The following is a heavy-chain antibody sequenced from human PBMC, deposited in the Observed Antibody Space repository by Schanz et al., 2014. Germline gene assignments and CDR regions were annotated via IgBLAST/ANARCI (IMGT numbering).Heavy chain of an antibody. CDR2: ISSSSSTI. V-gene: IGHV3-48*01. J-gene: IGHJ6*02. Sequence: EVQLVESGGDLVQPGGSQRLSCAASGFIVSSTYMTWVRQAPGKGLEWVSYISSSSSTIYYADSVKGRFTISRDNSKNTLYLQMNSLRSDDAAVYYCARAQGVIRLYYGVDVWGQGTTVTVSS. CDR1: GFIVSSTY. CDR3: ARAQGVIRLYYGVDV. D-gene: IGHD3-10*01.